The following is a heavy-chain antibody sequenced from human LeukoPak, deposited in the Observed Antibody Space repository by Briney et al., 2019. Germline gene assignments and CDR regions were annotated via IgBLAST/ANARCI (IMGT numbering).Heavy chain of an antibody. J-gene: IGHJ6*02. CDR2: INHSGST. CDR3: ARGGKRGYSYGLKYYYYGMDV. D-gene: IGHD5-18*01. V-gene: IGHV4-39*07. Sequence: PSETLSLTCTVSGGSISSGGYYWSWLRQHPGKGLEWIVEINHSGSTNYNPSLKSRVTISVDTSKNQFSLKLSSVTAADTAVYYCARGGKRGYSYGLKYYYYGMDVWGQGTTVTVSS. CDR1: GGSISSGGYY.